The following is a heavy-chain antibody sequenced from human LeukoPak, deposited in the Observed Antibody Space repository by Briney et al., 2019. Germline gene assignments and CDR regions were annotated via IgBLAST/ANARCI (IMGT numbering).Heavy chain of an antibody. CDR1: GGSISSSSYY. V-gene: IGHV4-39*07. CDR2: IYTSGST. J-gene: IGHJ6*03. D-gene: IGHD6-13*01. Sequence: PSETLSLTCTVSGGSISSSSYYWGWIRQPPGKGLEWIGRIYTSGSTNYNPSLKSRVTMSVDTSKNQFSLKLSSVTAADTAVYYCARDGTHSSIAAAGRFDYYYYYMDVWGKGTTVTISS. CDR3: ARDGTHSSIAAAGRFDYYYYYMDV.